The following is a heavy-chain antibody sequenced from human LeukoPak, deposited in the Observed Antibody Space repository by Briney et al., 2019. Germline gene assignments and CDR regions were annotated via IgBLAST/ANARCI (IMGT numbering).Heavy chain of an antibody. D-gene: IGHD6-19*01. V-gene: IGHV3-23*01. CDR1: GFTFSSYA. CDR3: AKDPRIEQWLYGMDV. CDR2: ISGSGGST. J-gene: IGHJ6*04. Sequence: GGSLRLSCAASGFTFSSYAMSWVRQAPGKGLEWVSAISGSGGSTYYADSVKGRFTISRDNSKNTLYLQMNSLRAEDTAVYYCAKDPRIEQWLYGMDVWGKGTTVTVSS.